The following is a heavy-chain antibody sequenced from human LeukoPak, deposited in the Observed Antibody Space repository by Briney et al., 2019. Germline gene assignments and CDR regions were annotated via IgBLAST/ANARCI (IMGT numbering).Heavy chain of an antibody. V-gene: IGHV1-2*02. CDR3: ARRLGGSSEGYQF. J-gene: IGHJ4*02. CDR1: GYTFTDLSEYY. Sequence: ASVKVCCKASGYTFTDLSEYYIDWVRQAPGQGLEWRGWINPNNGGTKYAQKFQGRVTMTRDMSMNTAYMELSSLTSDDTAVYYCARRLGGSSEGYQFWGQGPLVTVSS. D-gene: IGHD1-26*01. CDR2: INPNNGGT.